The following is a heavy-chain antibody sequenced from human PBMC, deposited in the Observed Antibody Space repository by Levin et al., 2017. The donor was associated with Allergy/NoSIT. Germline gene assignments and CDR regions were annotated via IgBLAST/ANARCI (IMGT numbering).Heavy chain of an antibody. CDR1: GFSFSDYA. V-gene: IGHV3-30*18. CDR2: IGYDGTNK. CDR3: VKVLFSWFGELDE. Sequence: LSLTCVASGFSFSDYAIHWVRQTPGKGLEWVALIGYDGTNKYYADSVKGRFTIFRDNSKNTVELQMNSLRSEDTAVYYCVKVLFSWFGELDEWGQGTLVTVSS. D-gene: IGHD3-10*01. J-gene: IGHJ4*02.